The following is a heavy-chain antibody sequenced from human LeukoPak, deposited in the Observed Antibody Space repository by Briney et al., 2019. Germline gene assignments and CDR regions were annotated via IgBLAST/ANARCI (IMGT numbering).Heavy chain of an antibody. J-gene: IGHJ6*03. D-gene: IGHD1-1*01. Sequence: GASVKVSCKASGYTFTSYDINWVRQATGQGLEWMGWMNPNSGNTGYAQKFQGRVTTTRNTSISTAYMELSSLRSEDTAVYYCARGLNWNYAYYYMDVWGKGTTVTVSS. V-gene: IGHV1-8*03. CDR3: ARGLNWNYAYYYMDV. CDR2: MNPNSGNT. CDR1: GYTFTSYD.